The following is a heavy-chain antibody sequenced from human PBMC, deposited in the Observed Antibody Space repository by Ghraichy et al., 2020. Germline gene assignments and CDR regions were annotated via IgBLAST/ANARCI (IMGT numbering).Heavy chain of an antibody. D-gene: IGHD1-1*01. J-gene: IGHJ3*01. CDR1: GFTVSNSY. V-gene: IGHV3-66*04. CDR2: IYSGGRT. CDR3: VKPNYNWLGAFDS. Sequence: GGSLRLSCVASGFTVSNSYMAWVRQAPGKGLEWVSIIYSGGRTYYVDYVKGRFAISRDSSTNSLFLQMNSLRAEDTAVYYGVKPNYNWLGAFDSWGQGTMVTVSS.